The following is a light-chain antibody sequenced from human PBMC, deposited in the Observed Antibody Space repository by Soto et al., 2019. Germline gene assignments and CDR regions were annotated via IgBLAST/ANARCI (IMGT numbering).Light chain of an antibody. CDR1: SSDFGTYNL. J-gene: IGLJ3*02. CDR2: EGT. Sequence: QSVLTQPASVSGSPGQSITISCTGKSSDFGTYNLVSWYQQYPGKAPKLIIYEGTKRPPGVSDRFSGSESGNTASLTISGLQTEDEADYYCGSHAGSSSWVFGGGTKVTVL. V-gene: IGLV2-23*01. CDR3: GSHAGSSSWV.